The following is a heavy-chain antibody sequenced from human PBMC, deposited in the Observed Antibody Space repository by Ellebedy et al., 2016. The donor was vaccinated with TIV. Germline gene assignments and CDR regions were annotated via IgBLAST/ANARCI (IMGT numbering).Heavy chain of an antibody. J-gene: IGHJ3*02. V-gene: IGHV3-23*01. CDR3: AKRWATVTTLGNAFDI. CDR1: GFTYSIYA. Sequence: GESLKISXVASGFTYSIYAMSWVRQAPGKGLEWVSAISDSGDNTYYADSVKGRFTISRDNSKNTLYLQMNSLRADDTALYYCAKRWATVTTLGNAFDIWGQGTMVTVSS. CDR2: ISDSGDNT. D-gene: IGHD4-17*01.